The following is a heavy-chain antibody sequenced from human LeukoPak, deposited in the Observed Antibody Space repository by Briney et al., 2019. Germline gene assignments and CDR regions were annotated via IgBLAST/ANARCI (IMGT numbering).Heavy chain of an antibody. CDR2: IWYDGSDK. J-gene: IGHJ4*02. CDR3: ATDCSGNRCYSL. D-gene: IGHD2-15*01. CDR1: GFTLSNYG. Sequence: PGGSLRLSCAASGFTLSNYGMHWVRQAPGKGLEWVAVIWYDGSDKYYADSVKGRFTISRDNSKNSLYLQMNSLRLGDTALYYCATDCSGNRCYSLWGQGTLVTVSS. V-gene: IGHV3-33*03.